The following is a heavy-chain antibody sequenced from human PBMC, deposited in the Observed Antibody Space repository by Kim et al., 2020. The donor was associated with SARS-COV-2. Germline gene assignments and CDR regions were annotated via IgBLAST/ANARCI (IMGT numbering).Heavy chain of an antibody. CDR3: AKVYNWNYRGLDY. D-gene: IGHD1-1*01. CDR2: INAAGSAT. V-gene: IGHV3-23*01. Sequence: GGSLRLSCAASAFTFSSYAMNWVRQAPGKGLEWVSTINAAGSATYYADSVKGRFTISRDNSKDTLFLQMNSPRAEDTAVYYCAKVYNWNYRGLDYWGQGTLVTVSS. J-gene: IGHJ4*02. CDR1: AFTFSSYA.